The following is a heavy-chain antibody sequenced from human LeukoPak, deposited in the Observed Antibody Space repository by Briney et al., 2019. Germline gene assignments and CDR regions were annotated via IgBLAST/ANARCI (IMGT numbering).Heavy chain of an antibody. CDR2: ISSSSSYI. Sequence: GGSLRLSCAASGFTFSSYSMNWVRQAPGKGLEWVSSISSSSSYIYYADSVKGRFTISRDNAKNSLYLQMNSLRAEDTAVYYCAKDSFYDSSGYQTYWGQGTLVTVSS. CDR3: AKDSFYDSSGYQTY. J-gene: IGHJ4*02. D-gene: IGHD3-22*01. CDR1: GFTFSSYS. V-gene: IGHV3-21*04.